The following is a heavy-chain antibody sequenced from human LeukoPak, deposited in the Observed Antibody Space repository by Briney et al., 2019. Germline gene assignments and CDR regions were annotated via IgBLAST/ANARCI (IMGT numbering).Heavy chain of an antibody. CDR3: ATGGSSGLHLDY. D-gene: IGHD6-19*01. CDR1: GYTLTELS. V-gene: IGHV1-24*01. J-gene: IGHJ4*02. Sequence: ASVKVSCKVSGYTLTELSMHWVRQAPGKGLEWMGGFDPEDGETIYAQKFQGRVTMTEDTSTDTAYMELSSLRSEDTAVYYCATGGSSGLHLDYWGQGTLVTVSS. CDR2: FDPEDGET.